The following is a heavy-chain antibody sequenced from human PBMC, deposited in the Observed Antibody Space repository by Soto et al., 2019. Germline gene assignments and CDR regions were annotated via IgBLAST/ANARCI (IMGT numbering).Heavy chain of an antibody. CDR2: ISARGGSS. D-gene: IGHD4-4*01. V-gene: IGHV3-23*01. Sequence: DVQLLESGAGLVQPGGSLRLSSAASGFSFSSYAMVWVRQAPGKGLEWVSVISARGGSSYFADSVKGRFTISRDNSKNVLSLEMNSLRAEDTAIYFCAKGSIEYSASVDNWGQGTLVLVSS. J-gene: IGHJ4*02. CDR3: AKGSIEYSASVDN. CDR1: GFSFSSYA.